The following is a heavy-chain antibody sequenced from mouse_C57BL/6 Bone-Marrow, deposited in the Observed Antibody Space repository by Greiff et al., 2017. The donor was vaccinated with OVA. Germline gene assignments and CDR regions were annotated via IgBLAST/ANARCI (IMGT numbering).Heavy chain of an antibody. J-gene: IGHJ3*01. CDR2: INPYNGGT. Sequence: EVKLVESGPVLVKPGASVKMSCKASGYTFTDYYMNWVKQSHGKSLEWIGVINPYNGGTSYNQKFKGKATLTVDKSSSTAYMELNSLTSEDSAVYYCARLRLSWFAYWGQGTLVTVSA. V-gene: IGHV1-19*01. CDR1: GYTFTDYY. CDR3: ARLRLSWFAY.